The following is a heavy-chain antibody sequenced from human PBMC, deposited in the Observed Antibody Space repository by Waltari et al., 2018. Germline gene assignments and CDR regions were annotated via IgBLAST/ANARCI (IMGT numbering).Heavy chain of an antibody. V-gene: IGHV1-69*02. D-gene: IGHD2-15*01. Sequence: QVQLVQSGAEVKKPGSSVKVSCKASGGTFSSYTISWVRQAPGPGLEWMGRIIPILGIANYEQKFQGRVTITADKSTSTAYMELSSLRSEDTAVYYCASPYCSGGSCYSDVGAFDIWGQGTMVTVSS. CDR3: ASPYCSGGSCYSDVGAFDI. CDR1: GGTFSSYT. J-gene: IGHJ3*02. CDR2: IIPILGIA.